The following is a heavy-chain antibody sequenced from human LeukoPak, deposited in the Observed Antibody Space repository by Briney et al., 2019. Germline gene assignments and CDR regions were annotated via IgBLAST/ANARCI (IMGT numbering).Heavy chain of an antibody. V-gene: IGHV3-21*01. CDR1: GFTFSTYS. CDR2: ISSSSTYI. CDR3: ARDLNTGYSSDWYIDY. Sequence: GGSLRLSCAASGFTFSTYSMNWVRQAPGKGLEWVSSISSSSTYIYYADSVKGRLTISRDNAKNSLYLQMNILRAEDTAVYYCARDLNTGYSSDWYIDYWGQGTLVTVSS. D-gene: IGHD6-19*01. J-gene: IGHJ4*02.